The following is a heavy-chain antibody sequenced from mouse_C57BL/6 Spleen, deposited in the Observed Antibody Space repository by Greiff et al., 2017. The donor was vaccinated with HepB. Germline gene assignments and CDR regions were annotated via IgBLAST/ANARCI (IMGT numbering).Heavy chain of an antibody. V-gene: IGHV5-4*01. J-gene: IGHJ2*01. D-gene: IGHD4-1*01. CDR3: ARDPLTGFFFDY. CDR1: GFTFSSYA. CDR2: ISDGGSYT. Sequence: EVKLVESGGGLVKPGGSLKLSCAASGFTFSSYAMSWDRQTPEKRLEWVATISDGGSYTYYPDNVKGRFTISRDNAKNNLYLQMSHLKSEDTAMYYCARDPLTGFFFDYWGQGTTLTVSS.